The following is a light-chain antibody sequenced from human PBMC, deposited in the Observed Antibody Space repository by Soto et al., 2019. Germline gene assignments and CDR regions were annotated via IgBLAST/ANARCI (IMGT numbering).Light chain of an antibody. Sequence: QSALTQPASVSGSPGQSITISCTGTSSDVGSYNLVSWYQHHPGKAPKLMIYEGTKRPSGVSNLFSGSKSGNTASLTVSGLQAEDEADYYCCSYASDSKVLVGGGTQLTVL. CDR2: EGT. V-gene: IGLV2-23*01. CDR3: CSYASDSKVL. J-gene: IGLJ2*01. CDR1: SSDVGSYNL.